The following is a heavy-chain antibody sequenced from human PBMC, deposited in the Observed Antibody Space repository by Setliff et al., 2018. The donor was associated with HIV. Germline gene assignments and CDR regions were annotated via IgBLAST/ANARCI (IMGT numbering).Heavy chain of an antibody. V-gene: IGHV4-4*07. Sequence: PSETLSLTCTVSGGSISAYYWNWFRQPAGKGLEWIGRVYIRGSPNSNPSLTSRVTTFIDTSKNQFFLRLSSVTAADTAVYYCAREGRQLWFFDFWGQGALVTVSS. CDR3: AREGRQLWFFDF. D-gene: IGHD5-18*01. CDR1: GGSISAYY. J-gene: IGHJ4*02. CDR2: VYIRGSP.